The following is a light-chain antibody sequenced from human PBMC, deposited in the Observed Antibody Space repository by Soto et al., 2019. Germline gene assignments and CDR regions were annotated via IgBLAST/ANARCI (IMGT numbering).Light chain of an antibody. CDR3: QQYNTFWT. CDR1: QSISSW. Sequence: DVHMTQSPSTLSASVGYRVTITCRASQSISSWLAWYQQKPGKAPKLLIYDVSSLESGVPSRFSGSGSGTEFTLTISSLKPDDVATYYCQQYNTFWTFGQGTKVDIK. V-gene: IGKV1-5*01. CDR2: DVS. J-gene: IGKJ1*01.